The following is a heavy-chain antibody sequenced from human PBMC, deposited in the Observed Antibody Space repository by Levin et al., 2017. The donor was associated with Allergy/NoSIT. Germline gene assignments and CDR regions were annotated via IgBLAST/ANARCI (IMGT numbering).Heavy chain of an antibody. CDR2: ISSSGSFT. CDR1: GFTFSDYY. Sequence: PGGSLRLSCAASGFTFSDYYMSWIRQAPGKGLEWVSDISSSGSFTKYADSVKGRFTISRDNAKNSLYLQMNSLRAEDTAVYYCASAFSYYDSTVYYLNWGQGTLVTVSS. V-gene: IGHV3-11*03. J-gene: IGHJ4*02. CDR3: ASAFSYYDSTVYYLN. D-gene: IGHD3-22*01.